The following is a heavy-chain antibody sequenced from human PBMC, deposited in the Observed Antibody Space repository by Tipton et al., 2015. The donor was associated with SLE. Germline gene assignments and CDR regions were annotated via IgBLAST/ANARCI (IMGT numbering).Heavy chain of an antibody. CDR2: INHSGST. CDR3: ARDGIAVAGRGYYFDY. CDR1: GGSISSHY. Sequence: LRLSCTVSGGSISSHYWSWIRQPPGKGLEWIGEINHSGSTNYNPSLKSRVTISVDTSKNQFSLKLSSVTAADTAVYYCARDGIAVAGRGYYFDYWGQGTLVTVSS. V-gene: IGHV4-34*01. D-gene: IGHD6-19*01. J-gene: IGHJ4*02.